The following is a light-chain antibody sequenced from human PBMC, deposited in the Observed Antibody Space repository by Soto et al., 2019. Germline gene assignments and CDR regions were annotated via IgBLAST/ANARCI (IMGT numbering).Light chain of an antibody. CDR2: KAS. V-gene: IGKV1-5*03. J-gene: IGKJ2*01. CDR3: QQYNSDWNT. CDR1: QTISSW. Sequence: DIQMTQSPSTLSGSVGDRVTITCRASQTISSWLAWYQQKPGKAPKLLIYKASTLKSGVPSRFSGSGSGTEFTLTINSLQPDDFATYYCQQYNSDWNTFGQGTKLEIK.